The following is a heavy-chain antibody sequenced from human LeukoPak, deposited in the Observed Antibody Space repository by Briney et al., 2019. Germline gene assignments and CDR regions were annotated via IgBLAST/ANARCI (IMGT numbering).Heavy chain of an antibody. Sequence: PSETLSLTCTVSGGSIGSYYWSWIRQPPGKGLEWIGYIYYSGSTNYNPSLKSRVTISVDTSKNQFSLKLSSVTAADTAVYYCATLRRDGLKGYFDYWGQGTLVTVSS. V-gene: IGHV4-59*01. CDR3: ATLRRDGLKGYFDY. CDR1: GGSIGSYY. J-gene: IGHJ4*02. D-gene: IGHD5-24*01. CDR2: IYYSGST.